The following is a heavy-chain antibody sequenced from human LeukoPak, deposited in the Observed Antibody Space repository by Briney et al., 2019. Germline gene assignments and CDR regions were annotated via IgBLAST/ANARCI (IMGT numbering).Heavy chain of an antibody. CDR3: ATKQWLAPPPDS. CDR1: GLTFSKYW. D-gene: IGHD6-19*01. J-gene: IGHJ4*02. V-gene: IGHV3-74*01. Sequence: GGSLRLSCAASGLTFSKYWMLWVRQAPGKGLESVSRINTDGTVTTYADSVKGRFTVPRDNADNTMFLQMNSVRDEDTAVYYCATKQWLAPPPDSWGQGTPVTVSS. CDR2: INTDGTVT.